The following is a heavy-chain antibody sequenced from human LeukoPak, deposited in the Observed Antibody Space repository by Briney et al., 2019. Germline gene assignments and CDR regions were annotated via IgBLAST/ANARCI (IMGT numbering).Heavy chain of an antibody. CDR2: ISGSGGST. CDR3: AKSASTTVTPSYYYYGMDV. V-gene: IGHV3-23*01. D-gene: IGHD4-17*01. J-gene: IGHJ6*02. CDR1: GFTVSSNY. Sequence: PGGSLRLSCAASGFTVSSNYMSWVRQAPGKGLEWVSVISGSGGSTYYADSVKGRFTFSRDNSKNTLYLQMNSLRGEDTAVYYCAKSASTTVTPSYYYYGMDVWGQGTTVTVSS.